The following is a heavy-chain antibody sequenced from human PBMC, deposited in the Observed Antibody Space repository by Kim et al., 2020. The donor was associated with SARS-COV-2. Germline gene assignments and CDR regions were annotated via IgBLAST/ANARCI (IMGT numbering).Heavy chain of an antibody. Sequence: SVKVSCKASGGTFSSYAITCVRQAPGRGLEWMGRIIPILDIVNHAQKFQARFTMTADKSTGTAYMELSSLRSEDSAIYYCARGGWRNTCEGCYHDIDVW. V-gene: IGHV1-69*04. CDR1: GGTFSSYA. CDR3: ARGGWRNTCEGCYHDIDV. J-gene: IGHJ6*01. CDR2: IIPILDIV. D-gene: IGHD6-19*01.